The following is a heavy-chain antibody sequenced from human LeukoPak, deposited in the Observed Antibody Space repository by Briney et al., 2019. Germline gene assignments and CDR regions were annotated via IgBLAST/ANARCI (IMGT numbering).Heavy chain of an antibody. V-gene: IGHV1-18*01. CDR1: GYTFTIYG. Sequence: SVKVPCEVSGYTFTIYGIRGVRQACGQGREWMGWIIAYRGNTNYAQKFQGRVTMTTHSSKSTAYMELRSLRSDDTAVYYSARDLYGRITIVGVPYCFDYWGQGTLVTVSS. D-gene: IGHD3-3*01. CDR3: ARDLYGRITIVGVPYCFDY. CDR2: IIAYRGNT. J-gene: IGHJ4*02.